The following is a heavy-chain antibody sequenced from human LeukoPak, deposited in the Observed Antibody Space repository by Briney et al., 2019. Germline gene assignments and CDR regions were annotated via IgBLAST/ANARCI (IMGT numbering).Heavy chain of an antibody. V-gene: IGHV3-9*01. Sequence: PGGSLRLSCAASGFTFDDYAMHWVRQAPGKGLEWVSGISWNSGSIGYADSVKGRFTISRDNSKNTLYLQMNSLRAEDTAVYYCARVCPINDDSSGYSDYWGQGTLVTVSS. CDR2: ISWNSGSI. D-gene: IGHD3-22*01. CDR3: ARVCPINDDSSGYSDY. CDR1: GFTFDDYA. J-gene: IGHJ4*02.